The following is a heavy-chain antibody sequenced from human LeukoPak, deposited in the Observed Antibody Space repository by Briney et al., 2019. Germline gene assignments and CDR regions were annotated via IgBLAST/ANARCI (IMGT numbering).Heavy chain of an antibody. D-gene: IGHD2-15*01. J-gene: IGHJ5*02. CDR2: IYSSGST. CDR3: ARHSSVVRGWFDP. CDR1: GGSISSYY. V-gene: IGHV4-4*09. Sequence: SETLSLTCTVSGGSISSYYWSWIRQPPGKGVEWIGYIYSSGSTNYNPSLKSRVTISVDASKNQFSLNLTSVTAADTALYYCARHSSVVRGWFDPWGQGTRVTVSS.